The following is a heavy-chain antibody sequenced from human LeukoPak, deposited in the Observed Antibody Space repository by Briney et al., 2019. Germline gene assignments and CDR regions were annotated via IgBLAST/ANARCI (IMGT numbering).Heavy chain of an antibody. V-gene: IGHV4-34*01. CDR1: GGSFSGYY. CDR2: VNHSGST. CDR3: ARVPRVAARNRFDP. Sequence: PSETLSLTCAVYGGSFSGYYWSWIRQPPGKGLEWIGEVNHSGSTNYNPSLKSRVTISVDTSKNQFSLKLSSVTAADTAVYYCARVPRVAARNRFDPWGQETLVTVSS. D-gene: IGHD6-6*01. J-gene: IGHJ5*02.